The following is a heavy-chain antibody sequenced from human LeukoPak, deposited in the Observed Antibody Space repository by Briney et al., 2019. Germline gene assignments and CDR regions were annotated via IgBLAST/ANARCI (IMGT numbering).Heavy chain of an antibody. Sequence: GGSLRLSCAASGFTFSSYSMNWARQAPGKGLEWVSSISSSSSYIYYADSVKGRFTISRDNAKNSLYLQMNSLRAEDTAVYYCANLGPGEFDYWGQGTLVTVSS. J-gene: IGHJ4*02. D-gene: IGHD4-17*01. V-gene: IGHV3-21*01. CDR1: GFTFSSYS. CDR3: ANLGPGEFDY. CDR2: ISSSSSYI.